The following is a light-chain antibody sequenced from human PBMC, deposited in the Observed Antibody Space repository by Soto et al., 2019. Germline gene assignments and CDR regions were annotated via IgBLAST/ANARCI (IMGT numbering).Light chain of an antibody. J-gene: IGLJ2*01. V-gene: IGLV2-18*02. Sequence: QSALTQPPSVSGSPGQSVTISCTGTSSDVGSYNRVSWYQQPPGTAPKLMIYEVSNRPSGVPDRFSGSKSGNTASLTISGLQAEDEADYYCISYAINNVVFGGGTKLTVL. CDR3: ISYAINNVV. CDR1: SSDVGSYNR. CDR2: EVS.